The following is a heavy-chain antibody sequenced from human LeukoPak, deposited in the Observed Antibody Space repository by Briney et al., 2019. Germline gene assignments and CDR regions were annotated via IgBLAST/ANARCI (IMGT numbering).Heavy chain of an antibody. V-gene: IGHV3-30*18. CDR2: ISYDGSNK. CDR1: GFTFSSYG. Sequence: QSGRSLRLSCAASGFTFSSYGMHWVRQAPGKGLEWVAVISYDGSNKYYADSVKGRFTISRDNSKNTLYLQMNSLRAEDTAVYYCAKGGGRWIPGSGSYPGPFFDYWGQGTLVTVSS. J-gene: IGHJ4*02. D-gene: IGHD3-10*01. CDR3: AKGGGRWIPGSGSYPGPFFDY.